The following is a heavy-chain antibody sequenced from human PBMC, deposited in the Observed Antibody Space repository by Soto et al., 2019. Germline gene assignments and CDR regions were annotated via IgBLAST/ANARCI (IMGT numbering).Heavy chain of an antibody. D-gene: IGHD3-22*01. CDR3: ARVGPWVPYYYDSSPYTFENWFDP. Sequence: SETLSLTCTVSGGSLSGGTNYWGWLRQPPGKGLEWIGSIYHGGSTYYNPSLNSRVTLSIDMTNNHVSLILNSVTAADTAVYYCARVGPWVPYYYDSSPYTFENWFDPWGQGTLVTVSS. CDR1: GGSLSGGTNY. V-gene: IGHV4-39*02. CDR2: IYHGGST. J-gene: IGHJ5*02.